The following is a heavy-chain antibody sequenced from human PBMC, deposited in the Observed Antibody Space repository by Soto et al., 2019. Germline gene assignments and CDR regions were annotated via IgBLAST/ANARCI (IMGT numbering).Heavy chain of an antibody. CDR3: ARGGMDV. J-gene: IGHJ6*02. Sequence: QVQLVESGGGVVQPGRSLRLSCAASGFTFSSYGMHWVRQAPGKGLEWVAVIWYDGSKKYYADSVKGRFTISRDNSKNALYLQMTALRADDRAVYFCARGGMDVWGQGTTVTVS. CDR1: GFTFSSYG. V-gene: IGHV3-33*01. CDR2: IWYDGSKK.